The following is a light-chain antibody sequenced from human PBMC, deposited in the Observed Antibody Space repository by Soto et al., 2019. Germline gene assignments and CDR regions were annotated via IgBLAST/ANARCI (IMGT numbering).Light chain of an antibody. Sequence: EVVLTQSPATLSLSPGERATLSCRASQSVNTYLAWYQQKPGQPPRLLIHDASNRATGIPARFSGSGSGTEFNLTISSLETEDFAIYYCQQSMIWPPITFGQGTRLEIK. CDR2: DAS. CDR3: QQSMIWPPIT. V-gene: IGKV3-11*01. J-gene: IGKJ5*01. CDR1: QSVNTY.